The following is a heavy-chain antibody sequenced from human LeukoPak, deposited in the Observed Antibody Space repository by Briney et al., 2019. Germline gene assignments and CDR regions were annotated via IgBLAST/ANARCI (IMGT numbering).Heavy chain of an antibody. Sequence: SETLSLTCTVSGGSIRNYYWSWIRQPPGKGLEWIGYIYNSGSSNYNPSLKSRATISLDTSKNQFSLNLSSVTTADSAVYYCASSGYSYGFDYWGQGTLVTVSS. CDR2: IYNSGSS. CDR3: ASSGYSYGFDY. V-gene: IGHV4-59*01. J-gene: IGHJ4*02. D-gene: IGHD5-18*01. CDR1: GGSIRNYY.